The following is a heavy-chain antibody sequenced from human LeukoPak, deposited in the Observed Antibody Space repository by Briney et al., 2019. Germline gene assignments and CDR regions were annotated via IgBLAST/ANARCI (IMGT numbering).Heavy chain of an antibody. V-gene: IGHV4-61*02. CDR3: ARDTSSGWYHYFDY. J-gene: IGHJ4*02. CDR2: IYTSGST. Sequence: SETLSLTCNVSGASISSGSYYWSWIRQPAGKGLEWIGRIYTSGSTNYNPSLKSRVTISVDTSKNQFSLKLSSVTAADTAVYYCARDTSSGWYHYFDYWGQGTLVTVSS. D-gene: IGHD6-19*01. CDR1: GASISSGSYY.